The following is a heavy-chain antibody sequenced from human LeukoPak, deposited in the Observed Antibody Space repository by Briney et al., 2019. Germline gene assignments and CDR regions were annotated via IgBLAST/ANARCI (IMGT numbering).Heavy chain of an antibody. CDR2: IYTSGST. CDR1: GGSISSYY. Sequence: SETLSLTCTVSGGSISSYYWSWLRQPAGKGLEWIGRIYTSGSTNYNPSLKSRVTMSVDTSKNQFSLKLSSVTAADTAVYYCAGRYSYGATYAFDIWGQGTMVTVSS. CDR3: AGRYSYGATYAFDI. V-gene: IGHV4-4*07. D-gene: IGHD5-18*01. J-gene: IGHJ3*02.